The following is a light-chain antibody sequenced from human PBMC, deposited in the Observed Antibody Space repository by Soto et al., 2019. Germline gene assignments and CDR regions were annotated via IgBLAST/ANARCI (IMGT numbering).Light chain of an antibody. J-gene: IGLJ1*01. Sequence: QSVLTQPASVSGSPGQSITISCTGTSSDVGGYNYVSWYQQHPGKAPKLMIYEVSNRPSGVSNRFSGSKSGNTASLTISGLQADDEADYYCSSDTSSSTGVFGTGTKVTVL. V-gene: IGLV2-14*01. CDR1: SSDVGGYNY. CDR3: SSDTSSSTGV. CDR2: EVS.